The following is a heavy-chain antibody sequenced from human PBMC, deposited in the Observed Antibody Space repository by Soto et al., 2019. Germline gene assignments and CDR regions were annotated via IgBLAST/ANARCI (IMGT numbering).Heavy chain of an antibody. CDR2: IASYNGHT. D-gene: IGHD6-6*01. CDR1: GYAFSSYS. Sequence: WASVTVSCKASGYAFSSYSVVWVRQAPGQGLEWVGWIASYNGHTNYAQKVQGRVTMTTETSTRTTYMELRDLRTDDTAVYYCARRESSSSYAFDYGGPGTLGTVYS. J-gene: IGHJ4*02. CDR3: ARRESSSSYAFDY. V-gene: IGHV1-18*04.